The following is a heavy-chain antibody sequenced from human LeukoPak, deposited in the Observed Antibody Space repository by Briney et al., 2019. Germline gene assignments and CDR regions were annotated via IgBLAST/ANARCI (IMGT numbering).Heavy chain of an antibody. D-gene: IGHD1-26*01. CDR2: INTDGTTT. V-gene: IGHV3-74*03. CDR1: GFTFSSYW. CDR3: ARGAGSLGSTTPLYY. Sequence: PGGSLRLSCAASGFTFSSYWMHWVRQTLGKGLVWVSRINTDGTTTYADSVKGRFTISRDNAKNTLYLQMDSLRAEDTAVYYCARGAGSLGSTTPLYYWGQGALVTVSS. J-gene: IGHJ4*02.